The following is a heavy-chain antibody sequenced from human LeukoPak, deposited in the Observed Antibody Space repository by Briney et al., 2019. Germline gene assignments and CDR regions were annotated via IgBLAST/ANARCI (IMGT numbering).Heavy chain of an antibody. D-gene: IGHD2-2*01. V-gene: IGHV4-34*01. CDR1: GGSFSGYY. CDR3: ARGIAVVPAAIPGAHYYYYYGMDV. J-gene: IGHJ6*02. Sequence: SETLSLTCAVYGGSFSGYYWSWLRQPPGKGLEWIGEINHSGSTNYNPSLKSRVTISVDTSKNQFSLKLSSVTAADTAVYYCARGIAVVPAAIPGAHYYYYYGMDVWGQGTTVTVSS. CDR2: INHSGST.